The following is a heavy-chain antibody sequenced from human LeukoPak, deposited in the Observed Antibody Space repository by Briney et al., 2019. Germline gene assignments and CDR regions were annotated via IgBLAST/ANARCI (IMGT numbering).Heavy chain of an antibody. Sequence: GGSLSLSCEASGLTFRATYMTWFAKAPGGGLEWVSYISGVYDNIYYGDSVKGRFTISRDNAKNSVYLQMSSLRADDTAVYYCARGGAHGMDVWGQGTTVTVSS. CDR3: ARGGAHGMDV. CDR2: ISGVYDNI. V-gene: IGHV3-11*01. D-gene: IGHD1-26*01. CDR1: GLTFRATY. J-gene: IGHJ6*02.